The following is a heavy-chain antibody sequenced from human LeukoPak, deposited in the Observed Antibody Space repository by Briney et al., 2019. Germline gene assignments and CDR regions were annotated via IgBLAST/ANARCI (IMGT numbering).Heavy chain of an antibody. V-gene: IGHV1-8*01. D-gene: IGHD3-9*01. J-gene: IGHJ5*02. Sequence: ASVTVSCKASGYTFTSYDINWVRQATGQGLERMGWMNPNSGNTGYAQKFQGRVTMTRNTSISTAYMELSSLRSEDTAVYYCARTPKILRYFDWSYNWFDPWGQGTLVTVSS. CDR2: MNPNSGNT. CDR3: ARTPKILRYFDWSYNWFDP. CDR1: GYTFTSYD.